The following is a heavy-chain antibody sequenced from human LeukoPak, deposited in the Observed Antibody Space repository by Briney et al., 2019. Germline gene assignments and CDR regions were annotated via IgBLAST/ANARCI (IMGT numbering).Heavy chain of an antibody. D-gene: IGHD3-22*01. Sequence: GASVKVSCKASGGTFSSYAISWVRQAPGQGLEWMGGIIPIFGTANYAQKFQGRVTITADESTSTAYMELSSLRSEDTAVYYCARAFYYDTSGYWGYFDYWGQGTLVTVSS. V-gene: IGHV1-69*13. CDR3: ARAFYYDTSGYWGYFDY. CDR1: GGTFSSYA. CDR2: IIPIFGTA. J-gene: IGHJ4*02.